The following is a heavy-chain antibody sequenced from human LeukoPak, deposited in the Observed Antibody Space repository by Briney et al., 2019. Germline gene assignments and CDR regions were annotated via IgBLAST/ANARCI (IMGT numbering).Heavy chain of an antibody. CDR2: IHPRSGET. J-gene: IGHJ4*02. V-gene: IGHV1-2*02. CDR3: ARDGEYGTGSYYRGCFDY. Sequence: ASVKISCKASGYSFTAFYIHWVRQAPGQGLEWMGWIHPRSGETNYAYKFRGRVTMTRDTSISTTYMDLGSLGSDDTAVYYCARDGEYGTGSYYRGCFDYWGQGTLVTVSS. CDR1: GYSFTAFY. D-gene: IGHD3-10*01.